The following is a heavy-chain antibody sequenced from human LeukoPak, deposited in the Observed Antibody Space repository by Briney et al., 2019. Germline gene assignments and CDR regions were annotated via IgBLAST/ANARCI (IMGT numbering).Heavy chain of an antibody. V-gene: IGHV3-33*01. CDR2: IWYDGSNK. CDR1: GFTFSSYG. D-gene: IGHD6-13*01. Sequence: GALRLSCAASGFTFSSYGMHWVRQAPGKGLEWVAVIWYDGSNKYYADSVKGRFTISRDNSKNTLYLQMNSLRAEDTAVYYCARVEGSSSWHYYGMDVWGQGTTVTVSS. CDR3: ARVEGSSSWHYYGMDV. J-gene: IGHJ6*02.